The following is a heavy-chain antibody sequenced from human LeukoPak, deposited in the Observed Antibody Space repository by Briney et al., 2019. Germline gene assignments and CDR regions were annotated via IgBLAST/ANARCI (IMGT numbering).Heavy chain of an antibody. J-gene: IGHJ5*02. CDR2: ISVSGGST. D-gene: IGHD6-13*01. CDR3: AKNSWPNWFDP. V-gene: IGHV3-23*01. Sequence: GGSLRLSCAASGFTFSSYSMNWVRQAPGKGLGWVSGISVSGGSTYYADSVKGRFTISRDNSKNTLYLQMNILRAEDTAVYYCAKNSWPNWFDPWGQGTLVTVSS. CDR1: GFTFSSYS.